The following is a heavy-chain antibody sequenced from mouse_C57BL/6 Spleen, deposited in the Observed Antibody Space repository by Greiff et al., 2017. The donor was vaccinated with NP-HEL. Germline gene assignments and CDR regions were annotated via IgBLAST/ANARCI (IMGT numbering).Heavy chain of an antibody. Sequence: QVQLQQPGAELVRPGSSVKLSCKASGYTFTSYWMDWVKQRPGQGLEWIGNIYPSDSETHYNQKFKDKATLTVDKSSSTAYMQLSSLTSEDSAVYYCARELGNSDYWGQGTTLTVSS. D-gene: IGHD4-1*01. V-gene: IGHV1-61*01. CDR2: IYPSDSET. CDR1: GYTFTSYW. CDR3: ARELGNSDY. J-gene: IGHJ2*01.